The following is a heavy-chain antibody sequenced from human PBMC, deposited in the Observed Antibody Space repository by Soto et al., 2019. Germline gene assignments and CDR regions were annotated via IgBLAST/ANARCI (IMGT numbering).Heavy chain of an antibody. CDR1: GFTFSSYW. CDR2: IKQDGSEK. V-gene: IGHV3-7*01. CDR3: ARDSEEQLVSDYYYYMDV. Sequence: PGGSLRLSCAASGFTFSSYWMSWVRQAPGKGLEWVANIKQDGSEKYYVDSVKGRFTISRDNAKNSLYLQMNSLRAEDTAVYYCARDSEEQLVSDYYYYMDVWGKGTTVTVSS. J-gene: IGHJ6*03. D-gene: IGHD6-6*01.